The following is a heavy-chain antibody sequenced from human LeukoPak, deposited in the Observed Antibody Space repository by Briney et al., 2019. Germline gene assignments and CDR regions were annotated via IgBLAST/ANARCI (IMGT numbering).Heavy chain of an antibody. CDR2: ISGSGGST. Sequence: GGSLRLSCAASGFTFSGYAMSWVRQAPGKGLEWVSAISGSGGSTYYADSVKGRFTISRDNSKNTLYLQMNSLRAEDTAVYYCAKALLGYCSSTSCYTPWDYWGQGTLVTVSS. CDR1: GFTFSGYA. V-gene: IGHV3-23*01. J-gene: IGHJ4*02. D-gene: IGHD2-2*02. CDR3: AKALLGYCSSTSCYTPWDY.